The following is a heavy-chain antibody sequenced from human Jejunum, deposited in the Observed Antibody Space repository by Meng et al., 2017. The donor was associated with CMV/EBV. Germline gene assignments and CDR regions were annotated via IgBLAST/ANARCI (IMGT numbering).Heavy chain of an antibody. CDR1: GFTFSSYW. CDR2: INTDGTTI. V-gene: IGHV3-74*01. J-gene: IGHJ5*02. Sequence: SGFTFSSYWMRWVRQAPGKGLVWVSRINTDGTTICYADSVKGRFTVSRDNSKNTLYLQMNSLRAEDTAVYYCARDAADSSSPAWFDPWGQGTLVTVSS. CDR3: ARDAADSSSPAWFDP. D-gene: IGHD6-13*01.